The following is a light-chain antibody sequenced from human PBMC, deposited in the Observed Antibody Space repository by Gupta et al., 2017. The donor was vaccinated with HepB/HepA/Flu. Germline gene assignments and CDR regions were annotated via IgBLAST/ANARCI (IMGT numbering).Light chain of an antibody. Sequence: QSALTQPASVSGSPGQSITISCTGTTSDIGGYNFVSWYPRHPGEAHKLIIYDVNNRPSGVSNRFSGSKSGNTASLTISGLQAEDEGDYFCSAYTHSTILVFGGGTKLTVL. CDR1: TSDIGGYNF. CDR2: DVN. J-gene: IGLJ2*01. CDR3: SAYTHSTILV. V-gene: IGLV2-14*03.